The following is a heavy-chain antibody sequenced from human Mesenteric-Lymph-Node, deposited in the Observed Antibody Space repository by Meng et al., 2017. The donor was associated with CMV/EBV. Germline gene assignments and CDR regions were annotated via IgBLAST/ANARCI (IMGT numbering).Heavy chain of an antibody. CDR1: KFTFSDYY. V-gene: IGHV3-11*04. CDR3: ARGKGGVPYAMDV. CDR2: ISLSGGTI. J-gene: IGHJ6*02. Sequence: GESLKISCAASKFTFSDYYMSWIRQAPGKGLEWISYISLSGGTIFYADSVKGRFSISRDNAKNSLYLQLNSLRAEDTAVYYCARGKGGVPYAMDVCGQGTTVTVSS. D-gene: IGHD3-16*01.